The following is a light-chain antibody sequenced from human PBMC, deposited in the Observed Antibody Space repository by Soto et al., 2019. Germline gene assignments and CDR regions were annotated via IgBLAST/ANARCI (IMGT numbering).Light chain of an antibody. J-gene: IGLJ3*02. CDR3: SSYAGSNNLV. CDR2: EVT. V-gene: IGLV2-8*01. Sequence: QSALTQPPSASGSPGQSVTISCTGTSSDVGGYNSVSWYQQHPGKAPKLMIYEVTKRPSGGPDRFSGSKSGNTASLTVSGLQAEDEADYYCSSYAGSNNLVFGGGTKLTVL. CDR1: SSDVGGYNS.